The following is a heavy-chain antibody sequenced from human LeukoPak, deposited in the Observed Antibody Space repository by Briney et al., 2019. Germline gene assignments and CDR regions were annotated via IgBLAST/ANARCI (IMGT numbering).Heavy chain of an antibody. D-gene: IGHD4-17*01. CDR3: ANFIRGQWVWFDP. CDR2: INHSGET. Sequence: PSETQALPCAVYGGSFSVYYWSWIRQTPGKGLEWIGEINHSGETNYNPSLKSRVTISVDTSKNQFSLKLTSVTAADTAKYYCANFIRGQWVWFDPWPGGTAVTVSS. CDR1: GGSFSVYY. V-gene: IGHV4-34*01. J-gene: IGHJ5*02.